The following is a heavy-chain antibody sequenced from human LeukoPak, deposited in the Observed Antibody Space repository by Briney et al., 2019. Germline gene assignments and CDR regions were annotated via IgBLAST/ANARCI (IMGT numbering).Heavy chain of an antibody. CDR3: ARGGALYYDFWD. CDR1: GYTFTGNY. CDR2: INPNSGDT. J-gene: IGHJ4*02. V-gene: IGHV1-2*02. Sequence: GASVKVSCKGSGYTFTGNYMHWVRQAPGQGLEWMGWINPNSGDTNYAQKFQGRVTMTRDTSISTGYMELSRLRSDDTAVYYCARGGALYYDFWDWGQGTLVTVSS. D-gene: IGHD3-3*01.